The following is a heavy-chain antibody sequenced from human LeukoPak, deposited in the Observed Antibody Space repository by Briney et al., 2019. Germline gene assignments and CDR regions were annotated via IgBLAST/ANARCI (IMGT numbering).Heavy chain of an antibody. CDR2: ISSSSSYI. CDR3: ARLVVPAAIDIRDAFDI. Sequence: GGSLRLSCAASGFTFSSYSMNWVRQAPGKGLEWVSSISSSSSYIYYADSVKGRFTISRDNAKNSLYLQMNSLRAEDTAVYYCARLVVPAAIDIRDAFDIWGQGTMVTVSS. V-gene: IGHV3-21*01. CDR1: GFTFSSYS. D-gene: IGHD2-2*01. J-gene: IGHJ3*02.